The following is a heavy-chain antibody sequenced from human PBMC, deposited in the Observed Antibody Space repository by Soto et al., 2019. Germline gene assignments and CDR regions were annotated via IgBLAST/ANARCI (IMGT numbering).Heavy chain of an antibody. CDR1: GFTFSGSA. Sequence: GGYPRLSCAASGFTFSGSAMHWVRQASGKGLEWVGRIRSKANSYATAYAASVKGRFTISRDDSKNTAYLQMNSLKTEDTAVYYCTTRSPNSGYYSYYFAYWGQGTLVVVSS. CDR2: IRSKANSYAT. D-gene: IGHD3-22*01. CDR3: TTRSPNSGYYSYYFAY. V-gene: IGHV3-73*01. J-gene: IGHJ4*02.